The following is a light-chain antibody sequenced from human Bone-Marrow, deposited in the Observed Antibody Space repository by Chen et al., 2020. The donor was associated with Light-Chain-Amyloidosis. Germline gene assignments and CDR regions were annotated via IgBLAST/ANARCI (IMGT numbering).Light chain of an antibody. V-gene: IGLV3-25*03. Sequence: SQLTQPPSGSVSPGPSARLTCSGDDLPTKYAYWYQQKPGQAPVLVIHRDTERPSGISERFSGSSSGTTATLTISGVQAEDEADYHCQSADSSGTYEVIFGGGTKLTVL. CDR2: RDT. J-gene: IGLJ2*01. CDR1: DLPTKY. CDR3: QSADSSGTYEVI.